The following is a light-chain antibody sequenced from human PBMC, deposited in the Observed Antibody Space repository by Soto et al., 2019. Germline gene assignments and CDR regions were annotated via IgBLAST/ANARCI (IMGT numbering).Light chain of an antibody. J-gene: IGKJ2*01. CDR3: QHYDDWPYT. CDR1: QSVRSN. CDR2: GAS. Sequence: EIVMTQSPATLSVSPGEGATLSCRASQSVRSNSAWYQQKPGQAPRLLIYGASPRAPGIPARFSGSGSGTEFTLTISSLQSEDFAVYYCQHYDDWPYTFGQGTKLEIK. V-gene: IGKV3-15*01.